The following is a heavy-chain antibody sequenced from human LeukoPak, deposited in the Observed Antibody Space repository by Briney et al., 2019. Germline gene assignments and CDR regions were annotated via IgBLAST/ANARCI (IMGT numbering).Heavy chain of an antibody. Sequence: PSETLSLTCTVSGGSISSYYWSWIRQPPGKGLEWIGYIYYSGSTNYNPSLKSRVTISVDTSKNQFSLKLSSVTAADTAVYYCARDGQYDFWSGYRWFDPWGQGTLVTVSS. CDR2: IYYSGST. CDR3: ARDGQYDFWSGYRWFDP. V-gene: IGHV4-59*01. CDR1: GGSISSYY. J-gene: IGHJ5*02. D-gene: IGHD3-3*01.